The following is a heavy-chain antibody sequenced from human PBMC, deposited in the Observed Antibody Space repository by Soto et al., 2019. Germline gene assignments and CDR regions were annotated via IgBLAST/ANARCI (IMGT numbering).Heavy chain of an antibody. CDR1: GYSFTSYW. V-gene: IGHV5-51*01. J-gene: IGHJ3*02. D-gene: IGHD3-22*01. CDR2: IYPGDSDT. Sequence: GASLKISCKGSGYSFTSYWIGWVRQMPGKGLEWMGIIYPGDSDTRYSPSFQGQVTISADKSISTAYLQWSSLKASDTAMYYCARRAYYYDSRVLFDIWGQRTMVTVAS. CDR3: ARRAYYYDSRVLFDI.